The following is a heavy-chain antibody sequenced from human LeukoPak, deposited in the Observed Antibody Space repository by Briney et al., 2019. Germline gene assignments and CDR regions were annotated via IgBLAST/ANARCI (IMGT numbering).Heavy chain of an antibody. CDR2: ISNSGGT. J-gene: IGHJ6*03. V-gene: IGHV4-59*11. CDR1: VGSISRHY. Sequence: PSETLSLTCTVSVGSISRHYWTCIRQSPVKGLEWIGDISNSGGTSYNPSLKSRVTISIETSKNQFSLKLSSVTAADTAVYYCGRDALVGYFSYYYMDVWGKGTTVTVSS. CDR3: GRDALVGYFSYYYMDV. D-gene: IGHD2-15*01.